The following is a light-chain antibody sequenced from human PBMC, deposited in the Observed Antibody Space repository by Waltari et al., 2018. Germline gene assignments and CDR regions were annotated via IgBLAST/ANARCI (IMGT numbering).Light chain of an antibody. V-gene: IGLV3-19*01. CDR1: SLRRYH. CDR3: DSRDSSGNHEV. J-gene: IGLJ2*01. Sequence: SSELTQDPVVSVALGQTVRITCQGDSLRRYHASWYQQKPGQAPVLVIYGQNNRPSGMADRLSGSTSGNTASLTITGAQAEDEADYYWDSRDSSGNHEVFGGGTKLTVL. CDR2: GQN.